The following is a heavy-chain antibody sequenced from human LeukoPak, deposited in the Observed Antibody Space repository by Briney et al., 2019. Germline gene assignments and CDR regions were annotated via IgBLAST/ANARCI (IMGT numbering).Heavy chain of an antibody. Sequence: ASVKVSCKASGYTFTTYYMHWGRQAPGQGLEWMGVINPSVGSTTYAQKFQGRVTMTRDKSTSTVYMELSRLRSDDTAVYYCARGLQENLAWLTAFSAFDIWGQGTMVTVSS. J-gene: IGHJ3*02. D-gene: IGHD6-19*01. CDR1: GYTFTTYY. CDR2: INPSVGST. V-gene: IGHV1-46*01. CDR3: ARGLQENLAWLTAFSAFDI.